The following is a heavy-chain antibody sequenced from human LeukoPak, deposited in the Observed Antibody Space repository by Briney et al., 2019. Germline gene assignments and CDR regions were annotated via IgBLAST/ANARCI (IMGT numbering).Heavy chain of an antibody. CDR2: IYYSGST. J-gene: IGHJ4*02. Sequence: SETLSLTCTVSGGSISSSSYYWGWIRQPPGKGLEWIGSIYYSGSTYYNPSLKSRVTISVDTSENQFSLRLRSVTAADTAMYYCARRKGGSDYIEFWGQGTLVTVSS. CDR1: GGSISSSSYY. V-gene: IGHV4-39*07. D-gene: IGHD6-19*01. CDR3: ARRKGGSDYIEF.